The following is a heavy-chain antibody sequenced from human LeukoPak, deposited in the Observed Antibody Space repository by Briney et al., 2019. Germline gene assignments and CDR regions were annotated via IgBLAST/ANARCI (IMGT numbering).Heavy chain of an antibody. CDR1: GGSISSGDYY. J-gene: IGHJ6*02. V-gene: IGHV4-30-4*01. CDR3: ARGMATTIFGNYYYYGMDV. Sequence: KSSETLSLTCTVSGGSISSGDYYWSWIRQPPGKGLEWIGYIYYSGSTYYNPSLKSRVTISVDTSKNQFSLRLSSVTAADTAVYYCARGMATTIFGNYYYYGMDVWGQGTTVTVSS. D-gene: IGHD3-3*01. CDR2: IYYSGST.